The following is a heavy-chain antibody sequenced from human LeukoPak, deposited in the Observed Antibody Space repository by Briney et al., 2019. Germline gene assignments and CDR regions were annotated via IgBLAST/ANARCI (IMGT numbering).Heavy chain of an antibody. V-gene: IGHV3-30*03. J-gene: IGHJ4*02. CDR1: GFTFSSYG. Sequence: PGGSLRLSCAASGFTFSSYGMHWVRQAPGKGLEWVAVISYDGSNKYYADSVKGRFTISRDNSKNTLYLQMNSLRAEDTAVYYCARSAWVDYFDYWGQGTLVTVSS. D-gene: IGHD2-15*01. CDR3: ARSAWVDYFDY. CDR2: ISYDGSNK.